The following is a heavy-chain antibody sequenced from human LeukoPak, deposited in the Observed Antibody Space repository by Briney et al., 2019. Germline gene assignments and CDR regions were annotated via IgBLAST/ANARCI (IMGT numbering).Heavy chain of an antibody. J-gene: IGHJ4*02. CDR2: ISFDGNNR. Sequence: GGSLRLSCAASGFTFNNYAMFWVRQAPGNGLEWVSVISFDGNNRYYAASVKGRFTISRDNSKNTLYLQMNSLRAEDTAVYYCAKGARGWLQLPDYWGQGTLVTVSS. D-gene: IGHD5-24*01. CDR3: AKGARGWLQLPDY. CDR1: GFTFNNYA. V-gene: IGHV3-30-3*01.